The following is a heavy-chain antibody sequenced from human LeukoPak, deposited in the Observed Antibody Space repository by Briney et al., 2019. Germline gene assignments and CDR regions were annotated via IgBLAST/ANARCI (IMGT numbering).Heavy chain of an antibody. CDR1: GYTFTSYY. CDR2: INPSGGST. Sequence: ASVKASCKASGYTFTSYYMNWVRQAPGQGLEWMGIINPSGGSTSYAQKFQGRVTMTRNTSTSTVYMELSSLRSEDTAVYYCARSTRMTTVTKDAFDIWGQGTMVTVSS. CDR3: ARSTRMTTVTKDAFDI. J-gene: IGHJ3*02. D-gene: IGHD4-17*01. V-gene: IGHV1-46*01.